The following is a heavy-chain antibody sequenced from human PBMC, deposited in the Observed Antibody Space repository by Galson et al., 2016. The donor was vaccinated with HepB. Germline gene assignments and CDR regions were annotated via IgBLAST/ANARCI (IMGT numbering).Heavy chain of an antibody. CDR2: IYTDGSVT. CDR3: TKELNN. CDR1: GFTFSDYL. J-gene: IGHJ4*02. Sequence: SLRLSCAASGFTFSDYLMYWVRQTPGKGLVWVSRIYTDGSVTQYADSVKGRFTISRDNTKSTLYLQMNGLRADDTAIYYCTKELNNWGPGTLVTVSS. D-gene: IGHD2/OR15-2a*01. V-gene: IGHV3-74*01.